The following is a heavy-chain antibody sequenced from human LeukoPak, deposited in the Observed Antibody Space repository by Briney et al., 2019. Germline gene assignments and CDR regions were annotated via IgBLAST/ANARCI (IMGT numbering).Heavy chain of an antibody. D-gene: IGHD2-2*01. CDR3: ARDQGTIVVVPAADSYGMDV. J-gene: IGHJ6*02. V-gene: IGHV1-46*01. CDR1: GYTFTSYY. Sequence: ASVKVSCKASGYTFTSYYMHWVRQAPGQGLEWMGIINPSGGSTSYAQKFQGRVTMTRDTSTSTVYMELSSLRSEDTAVYYCARDQGTIVVVPAADSYGMDVWGQGTTVTASS. CDR2: INPSGGST.